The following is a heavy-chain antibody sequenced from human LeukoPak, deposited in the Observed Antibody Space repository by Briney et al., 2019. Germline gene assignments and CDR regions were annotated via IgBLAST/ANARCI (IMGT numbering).Heavy chain of an antibody. CDR2: ISYDGSNK. Sequence: GGSLRLSCAASGFIFTGYFMSWVRQAPGKGLEWVAVISYDGSNKYYADSVKGRFTISRDNSKNTLYLQMNSLRAEDTAVYYCARGDYGDYGAGDYYYGMDVWGQGTTVTVSS. CDR3: ARGDYGDYGAGDYYYGMDV. V-gene: IGHV3-30-3*01. D-gene: IGHD4-17*01. CDR1: GFIFTGYF. J-gene: IGHJ6*02.